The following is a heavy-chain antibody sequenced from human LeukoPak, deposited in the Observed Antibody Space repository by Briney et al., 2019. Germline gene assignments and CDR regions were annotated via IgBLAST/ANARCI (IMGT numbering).Heavy chain of an antibody. Sequence: ASVKVSRKASGYTFTGYYMHWVRQAPGQGLEWMGRINPNSGGTNYAQKFQGRVTMTRDTSISTAYMELSRLRSDDTAVYYCASSCYAPYCDFDYWGQGTLVTVS. CDR2: INPNSGGT. V-gene: IGHV1-2*06. J-gene: IGHJ4*02. CDR3: ASSCYAPYCDFDY. CDR1: GYTFTGYY. D-gene: IGHD2-2*01.